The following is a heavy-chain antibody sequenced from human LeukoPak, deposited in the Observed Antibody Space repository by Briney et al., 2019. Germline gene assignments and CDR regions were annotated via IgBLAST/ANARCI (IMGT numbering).Heavy chain of an antibody. J-gene: IGHJ4*02. CDR2: INAGNGDT. Sequence: ASVKVSCKASGYTFTSYAMHWVRRAPGQRLEWMGWINAGNGDTKYSQRFQGRVTIARDTSASTAYMELSSLRSEDTAVYYCARDRGGTGDFDYWGQGTLVTVSS. CDR1: GYTFTSYA. CDR3: ARDRGGTGDFDY. D-gene: IGHD1-1*01. V-gene: IGHV1-3*01.